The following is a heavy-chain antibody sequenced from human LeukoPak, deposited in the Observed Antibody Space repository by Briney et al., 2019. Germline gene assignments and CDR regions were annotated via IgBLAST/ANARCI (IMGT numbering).Heavy chain of an antibody. Sequence: SETLSLTCAVYGGSFSGYYWSWIRQPPGKGLEWIGEINHSGSTNYNPSLKSRVTISVDTSKNQFSLKLSSVTAADTAVYYCARGLGQQLAYAFDIWGQGTMVTVSS. CDR1: GGSFSGYY. CDR3: ARGLGQQLAYAFDI. J-gene: IGHJ3*02. CDR2: INHSGST. D-gene: IGHD6-13*01. V-gene: IGHV4-34*01.